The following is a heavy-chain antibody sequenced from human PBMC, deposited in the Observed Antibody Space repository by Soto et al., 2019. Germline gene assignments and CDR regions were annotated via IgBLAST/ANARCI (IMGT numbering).Heavy chain of an antibody. V-gene: IGHV4-34*01. Sequence: PSETLSLTCAVYGGSFSGYDWSWIRQPPGKGLEWIGEINHSGSTNYNPSLKSRVTISVDTSKNQFSLKLSSVTAADTAVYYCARGVHYYGSGSYYPHAEYFQHWGQGTLVTVSS. D-gene: IGHD3-10*01. CDR3: ARGVHYYGSGSYYPHAEYFQH. CDR1: GGSFSGYD. J-gene: IGHJ1*01. CDR2: INHSGST.